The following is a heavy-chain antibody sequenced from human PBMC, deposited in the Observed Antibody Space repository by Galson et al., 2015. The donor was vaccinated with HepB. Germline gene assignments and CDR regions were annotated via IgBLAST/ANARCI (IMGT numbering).Heavy chain of an antibody. CDR1: GITFGGYS. D-gene: IGHD6-19*01. J-gene: IGHJ3*02. V-gene: IGHV3-23*01. CDR2: ISPSGGRT. Sequence: SLRLSCAVSGITFGGYSMNWVRQAPGKGLEWVSTISPSGGRTYYADSVQGRFTISRDNSKNTLFLQINSLRADDTAVYYCVKPLGYSGGWTGVDIWGQGSMVTDSS. CDR3: VKPLGYSGGWTGVDI.